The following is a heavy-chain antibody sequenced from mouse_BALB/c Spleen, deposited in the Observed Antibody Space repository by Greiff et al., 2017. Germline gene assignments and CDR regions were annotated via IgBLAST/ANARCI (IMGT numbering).Heavy chain of an antibody. J-gene: IGHJ3*01. Sequence: EVHLVESGGDLVKPGGSLKLSCAASGFTFSSYGMSWVRQTPDKRLEWVATISSGGSYTYYPDSVKGRFTISRDNAKNNLYLQMSSLKSEDTAMYYCARDNAYYGNAWFAYWGQGTLVTVSA. CDR3: ARDNAYYGNAWFAY. V-gene: IGHV5-6*01. CDR1: GFTFSSYG. CDR2: ISSGGSYT. D-gene: IGHD2-10*01.